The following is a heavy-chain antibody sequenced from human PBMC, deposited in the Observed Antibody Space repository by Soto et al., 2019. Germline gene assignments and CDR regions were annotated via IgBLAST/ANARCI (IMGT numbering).Heavy chain of an antibody. CDR2: LKSDGSGT. CDR3: VRRDGGYYDRNGYIVRH. J-gene: IGHJ1*01. D-gene: IGHD3-22*01. CDR1: GFTFSSYW. V-gene: IGHV3-74*01. Sequence: EVQLVESGGGLVQPGGSLRLSCAASGFTFSSYWMHWVRHAPGKGLLWVSRLKSDGSGTTYADSVKGRLTISSDNAKKTLYLQMNSLRPEYTAVYYCVRRDGGYYDRNGYIVRHWGQGTLVTVSS.